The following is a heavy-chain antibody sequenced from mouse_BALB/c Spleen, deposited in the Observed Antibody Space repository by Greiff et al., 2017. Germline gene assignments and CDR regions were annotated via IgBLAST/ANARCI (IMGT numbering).Heavy chain of an antibody. Sequence: VQLQQSGPELVKPGASVRISCKASGYTFTSYYIHWVKQRPGQGLEWIGWIYPGNVNTKYNEKFKGKATLTADKSSSTAYMQLSSLTSEDSAVYFCARGSEPSMDYWGQGTSVTVSS. CDR2: IYPGNVNT. CDR3: ARGSEPSMDY. J-gene: IGHJ4*01. CDR1: GYTFTSYY. V-gene: IGHV1S56*01.